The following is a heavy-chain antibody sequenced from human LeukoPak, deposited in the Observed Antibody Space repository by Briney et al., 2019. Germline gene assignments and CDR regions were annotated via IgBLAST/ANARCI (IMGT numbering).Heavy chain of an antibody. D-gene: IGHD3-10*01. CDR1: GGSISSHY. J-gene: IGHJ4*02. CDR3: ARRDYGSGSYPFDY. V-gene: IGHV4-59*08. CDR2: IYYSGST. Sequence: SETLSLTCTVSGGSISSHYWSWIRLPPGKGLEWIGSIYYSGSTNYNPSLKSRVTISLDTSKNQISLKLSSVTAADTAVYYCARRDYGSGSYPFDYWGQGILVTVSS.